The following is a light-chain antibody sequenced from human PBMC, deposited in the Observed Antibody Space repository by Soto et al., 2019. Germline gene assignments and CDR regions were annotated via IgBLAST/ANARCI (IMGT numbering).Light chain of an antibody. CDR3: AAWDDSLYGWV. Sequence: QAVVTQPPSASGTPGQRVTISCSGSSSNIGSNTVNWYQQLPGTAPTLLIYYNNQRPSAVPDRFSGSKSGTSASLAISGLQSEDEAHYYCAAWDDSLYGWVFGGGTQLTAL. V-gene: IGLV1-44*01. J-gene: IGLJ3*02. CDR2: YNN. CDR1: SSNIGSNT.